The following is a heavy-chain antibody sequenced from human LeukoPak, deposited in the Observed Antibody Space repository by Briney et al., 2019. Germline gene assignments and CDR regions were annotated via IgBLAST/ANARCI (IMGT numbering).Heavy chain of an antibody. V-gene: IGHV4-59*05. D-gene: IGHD3-9*01. CDR1: DDSITMYY. Sequence: SETLSLTCTVSDDSITMYYWTWIRQPPGKGLEWIGSIYYSGSTDYNPSLKSRVTISVDTSKNQFSLKLSSVTAADTAVYYCARWALRYFDWLSNGIFWGQGTLVTVSS. CDR2: IYYSGST. CDR3: ARWALRYFDWLSNGIF. J-gene: IGHJ4*02.